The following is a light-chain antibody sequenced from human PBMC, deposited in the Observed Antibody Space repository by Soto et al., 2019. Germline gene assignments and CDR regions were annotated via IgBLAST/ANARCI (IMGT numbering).Light chain of an antibody. J-gene: IGLJ3*02. CDR3: LLSYRGKVV. V-gene: IGLV7-46*01. CDR1: TRVVTSTHY. CDR2: DTN. Sequence: QAVVPQEPSLTVSPGGTVTLTCASSTRVVTSTHYRYWFQQRPGQVPTALIYDTNNRHPWTPARVSGSPLGGRGALTLSGALPEDEADYYWLLSYRGKVVFGGGTKLTVL.